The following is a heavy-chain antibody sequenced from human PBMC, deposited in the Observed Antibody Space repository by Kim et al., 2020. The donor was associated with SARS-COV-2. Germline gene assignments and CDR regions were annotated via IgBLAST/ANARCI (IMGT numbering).Heavy chain of an antibody. CDR2: IYPGDSDI. D-gene: IGHD5-18*01. CDR3: ARHPGGKSFGSFDE. V-gene: IGHV5-51*01. CDR1: GYSFSNNW. Sequence: GESLKISCKGSGYSFSNNWIGWVRQMPGKGLEWMGIIYPGDSDIRSSPSFQGQVTFSVDKSISTAYLQWRSLRASDTAMYYCARHPGGKSFGSFDEWGQGTLVFVSS. J-gene: IGHJ4*02.